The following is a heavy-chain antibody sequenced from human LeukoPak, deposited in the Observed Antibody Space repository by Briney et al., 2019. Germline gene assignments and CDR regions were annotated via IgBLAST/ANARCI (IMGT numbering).Heavy chain of an antibody. Sequence: PSETLSLTCTVSGGSISSSSYYWGWIRQPPGKGLEWIGSIYYSGSTYYNPSLKSRVTISVDTSKNQFSLKLSSVTAADTAVYYCARDIVPAAPVHYYYGMDVWGQGTTVTVSS. CDR2: IYYSGST. CDR3: ARDIVPAAPVHYYYGMDV. J-gene: IGHJ6*02. V-gene: IGHV4-39*07. CDR1: GGSISSSSYY. D-gene: IGHD2-2*01.